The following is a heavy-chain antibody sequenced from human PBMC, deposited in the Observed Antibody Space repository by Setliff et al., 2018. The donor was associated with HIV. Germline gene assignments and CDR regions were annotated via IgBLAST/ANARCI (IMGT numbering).Heavy chain of an antibody. CDR1: GFTVRRNY. D-gene: IGHD3-10*01. V-gene: IGHV3-66*02. CDR3: ARELYREWDY. CDR2: IYGGGTT. J-gene: IGHJ4*02. Sequence: PGGSLRLSCAASGFTVRRNYRSWVRQAPGKGLEWVSVIYGGGTTHYADSVKGRFTISRDNSKNTVYLQMNSLRVEDTAVYYCARELYREWDYWGQGTLVTVSS.